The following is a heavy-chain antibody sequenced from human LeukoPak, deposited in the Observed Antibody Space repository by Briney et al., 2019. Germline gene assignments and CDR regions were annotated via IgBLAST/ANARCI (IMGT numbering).Heavy chain of an antibody. V-gene: IGHV4-59*01. CDR2: VFSSGST. D-gene: IGHD5-12*01. Sequence: SETLSLTCTVSGVSMRRYYWIWIRQPPGKGLEWIGYVFSSGSTDYNPSLKSRVTMSVVTSRNQFSLNLRSVTAADTAVYYCTRGGWLRFDYWGQGILVTVSS. J-gene: IGHJ4*02. CDR3: TRGGWLRFDY. CDR1: GVSMRRYY.